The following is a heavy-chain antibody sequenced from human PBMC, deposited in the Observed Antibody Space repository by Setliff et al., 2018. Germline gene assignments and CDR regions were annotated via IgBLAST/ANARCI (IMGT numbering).Heavy chain of an antibody. J-gene: IGHJ4*02. Sequence: GGSLRLSCAASGYPFSNAWMSWVRQAPGKGLEWVGRSKSKSEGGTTDQAAPVKGRFTVSRDDSKNSRDLQMSSLKTEDTAVYYCTRTPCSSSRCLSQLDYWSQGALVTVSS. CDR3: TRTPCSSSRCLSQLDY. CDR2: SKSKSEGGTT. D-gene: IGHD2-2*01. CDR1: GYPFSNAW. V-gene: IGHV3-15*01.